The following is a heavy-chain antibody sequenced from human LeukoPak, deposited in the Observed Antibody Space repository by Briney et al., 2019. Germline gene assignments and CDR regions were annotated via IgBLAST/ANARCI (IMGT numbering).Heavy chain of an antibody. CDR3: ARAPSMVWGDYYYYGMDV. CDR1: GYTFTGHY. D-gene: IGHD3-10*01. CDR2: INPNSGGT. V-gene: IGHV1-2*04. J-gene: IGHJ6*02. Sequence: GASVKVSCKASGYTFTGHYMHWVRQAPGQGLEWMGWINPNSGGTNYAQKFQGWVTMTRDTSISTAYMELSRLRSDDTAVYYCARAPSMVWGDYYYYGMDVWGQGTTVTVSS.